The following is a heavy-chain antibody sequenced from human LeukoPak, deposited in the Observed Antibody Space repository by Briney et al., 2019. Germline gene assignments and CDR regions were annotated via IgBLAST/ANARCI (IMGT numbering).Heavy chain of an antibody. CDR3: ARDPDFYGSGSSFPDGRFDP. J-gene: IGHJ5*02. V-gene: IGHV1-2*02. Sequence: GASVKVSCKASGYTFSGHYMHWVRQAPGQGLEWMGWINPNSGDTNYAQRFQGRVTMTRDTSISTAYMELSRLRSDDTAVYFCARDPDFYGSGSSFPDGRFDPWGQGTLVTVSS. CDR2: INPNSGDT. D-gene: IGHD3-10*01. CDR1: GYTFSGHY.